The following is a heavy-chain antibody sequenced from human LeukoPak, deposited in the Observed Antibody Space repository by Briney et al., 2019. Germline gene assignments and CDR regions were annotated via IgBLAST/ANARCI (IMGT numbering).Heavy chain of an antibody. J-gene: IGHJ5*02. CDR3: VSERNWFDP. Sequence: GGSLRLSCVASGFTFSSYEMNWVRQAPGKGLEWISHISISGTTIYYSDSVKGRFTISRDNAKNSLYLQMNSLRAEDTAVYYCVSERNWFDPWGQGIQVTFSS. CDR1: GFTFSSYE. V-gene: IGHV3-48*03. CDR2: ISISGTTI.